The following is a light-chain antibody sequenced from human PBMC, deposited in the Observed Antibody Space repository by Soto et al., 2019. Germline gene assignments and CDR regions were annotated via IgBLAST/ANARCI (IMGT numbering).Light chain of an antibody. CDR3: QQYGSSPQT. Sequence: EMVLKKSPGTLSLSPGKRSTLSCRASQSVSSSYLAWYQQKPGQAPRLLIYGASSRATGIPDRFSGSGSGTDFTLTISRLEPEDFAVYYCQQYGSSPQTFGQGTKVDIK. CDR1: QSVSSSY. CDR2: GAS. J-gene: IGKJ1*01. V-gene: IGKV3-20*01.